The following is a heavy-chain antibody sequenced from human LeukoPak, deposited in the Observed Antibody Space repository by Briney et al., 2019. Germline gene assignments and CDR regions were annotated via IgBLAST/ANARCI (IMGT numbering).Heavy chain of an antibody. D-gene: IGHD2-2*01. CDR2: ISDSGDDT. CDR3: ALVVPAAAPFYY. J-gene: IGHJ4*02. CDR1: GFTFSNYV. Sequence: GGSLRLSCTGSGFTFSNYVMSWVRQAPGKRLEWVSGISDSGDDTDYADSVKGRFTISRDNSKNTLFLQMNILRAEDTAVYYCALVVPAAAPFYYWGQGTLVTVSS. V-gene: IGHV3-23*01.